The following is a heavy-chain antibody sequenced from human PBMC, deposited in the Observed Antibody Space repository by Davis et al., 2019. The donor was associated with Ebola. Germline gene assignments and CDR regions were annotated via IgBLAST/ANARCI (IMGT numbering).Heavy chain of an antibody. Sequence: SLKISCAASGFTFDDYAMHWVRQAPGKGLEWVSGISWNSGSIGYADSVKGRFTISRDNAKNSLYLQMNSLRAEDTALYYCAKALKGSGDWGYFDYWGQGTLVTVSS. V-gene: IGHV3-9*01. CDR3: AKALKGSGDWGYFDY. J-gene: IGHJ4*02. CDR2: ISWNSGSI. D-gene: IGHD6-19*01. CDR1: GFTFDDYA.